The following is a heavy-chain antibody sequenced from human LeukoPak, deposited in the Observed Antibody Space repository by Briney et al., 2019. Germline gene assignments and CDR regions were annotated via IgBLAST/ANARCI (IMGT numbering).Heavy chain of an antibody. J-gene: IGHJ2*01. Sequence: GGSLRLSCAASGFTVSSNYMSWVRQAPGKGLEWVSVIYSGGSTYYADSVKGRFTISRDNSRNTLYLQMNSLRAEDTALYYCARVGVMIAIPYWYFDLWAVAPWSLSPQ. CDR1: GFTVSSNY. D-gene: IGHD3-22*01. V-gene: IGHV3-53*01. CDR3: ARVGVMIAIPYWYFDL. CDR2: IYSGGST.